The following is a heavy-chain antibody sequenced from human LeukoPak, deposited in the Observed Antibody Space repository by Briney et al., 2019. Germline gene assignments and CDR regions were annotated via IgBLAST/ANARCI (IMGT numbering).Heavy chain of an antibody. V-gene: IGHV1-8*02. Sequence: GASVKVSCKASGYTFTSYYMHWVRQAPGQGLEWMGWMNPNSGNTGYAQKFQGRVTMTRNTSISTAYMELSSLRSEDTAVYYCARGRRSITIFGVAKTKDKYYFDYWGQGTLVTVSS. CDR1: GYTFTSYY. D-gene: IGHD3-3*01. CDR3: ARGRRSITIFGVAKTKDKYYFDY. CDR2: MNPNSGNT. J-gene: IGHJ4*02.